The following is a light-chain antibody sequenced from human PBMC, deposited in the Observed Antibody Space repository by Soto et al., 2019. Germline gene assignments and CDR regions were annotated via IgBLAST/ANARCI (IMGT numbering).Light chain of an antibody. Sequence: EIVLTQSPASLSLSPGERATLSCRASQSVSNYLAWYQQKPGQAPRLLIYDASNRATGIPARFSGSGAGTDFTLTISSREPEDCGVYYGQQRSNWPWTVGQGTKVEIK. V-gene: IGKV3-11*01. CDR1: QSVSNY. J-gene: IGKJ1*01. CDR2: DAS. CDR3: QQRSNWPWT.